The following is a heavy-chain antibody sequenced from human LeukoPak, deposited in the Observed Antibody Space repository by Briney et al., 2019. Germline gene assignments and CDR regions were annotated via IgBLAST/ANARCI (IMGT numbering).Heavy chain of an antibody. J-gene: IGHJ4*02. CDR2: IFTSGNT. Sequence: SETLSLTCTVSGGSFSIYYWTWIRQPAGKGLEWIGHIFTSGNTNYNPSLKSRVTMSVDTSKNQFSLKLSSVTAADTAVYYCARVYVYSSSWYFDYWGQGTLVTVSS. V-gene: IGHV4-4*07. CDR1: GGSFSIYY. CDR3: ARVYVYSSSWYFDY. D-gene: IGHD6-13*01.